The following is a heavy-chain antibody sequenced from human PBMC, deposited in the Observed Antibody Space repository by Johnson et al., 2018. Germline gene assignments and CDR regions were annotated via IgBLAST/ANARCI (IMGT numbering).Heavy chain of an antibody. CDR2: INPSGGST. CDR3: ARGGYCSGGSCYMGAFDI. Sequence: QVQLVESGAEVKKPGASVKVSCKASGYTFTSYYMHWVRQAPGQGLEWMGIINPSGGSTSYAQKFQGRVTMTRDTSTSTVYMGLSSLRSEDTAVYYWARGGYCSGGSCYMGAFDIWGQGTMVTVSS. D-gene: IGHD2-15*01. J-gene: IGHJ3*02. V-gene: IGHV1-46*01. CDR1: GYTFTSYY.